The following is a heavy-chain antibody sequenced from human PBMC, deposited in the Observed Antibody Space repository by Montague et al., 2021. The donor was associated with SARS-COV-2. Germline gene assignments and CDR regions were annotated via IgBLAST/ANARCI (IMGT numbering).Heavy chain of an antibody. J-gene: IGHJ5*01. V-gene: IGHV4-59*01. D-gene: IGHD3-10*01. Sequence: SETPSLTCTVSGGSISPYYWTWIRQPPGKGLEWIGYIYYTGNTKYKPSLESRVTISVDTSKNQFSLNLKSVTAADTTVYYCARDRGRYFDSGSYNWLDSWGQGTLVTVSS. CDR3: ARDRGRYFDSGSYNWLDS. CDR2: IYYTGNT. CDR1: GGSISPYY.